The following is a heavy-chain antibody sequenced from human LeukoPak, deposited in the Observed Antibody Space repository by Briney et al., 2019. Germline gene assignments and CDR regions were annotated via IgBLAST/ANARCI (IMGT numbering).Heavy chain of an antibody. Sequence: GGSLRLSCAASRFTFSKYWMTWVRQAPGKGLEWVANINQDGSEKYSVDSVKGRFTISRDSSKNTLYLQMNSLRAEDTAVYYCAARGYDCGEFSFDYWGQGTLVTVSS. CDR3: AARGYDCGEFSFDY. J-gene: IGHJ4*02. V-gene: IGHV3-7*01. CDR1: RFTFSKYW. CDR2: INQDGSEK. D-gene: IGHD5-18*01.